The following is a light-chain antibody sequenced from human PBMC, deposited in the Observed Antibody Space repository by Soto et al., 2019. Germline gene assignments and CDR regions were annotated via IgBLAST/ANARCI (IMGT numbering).Light chain of an antibody. CDR1: SSDVGGYNY. CDR3: SSDTV. J-gene: IGLJ1*01. V-gene: IGLV2-14*01. Sequence: QSALTQPASVSGSPGQSITISCTGTSSDVGGYNYVSWYQQHPGKAPKLMIYDVSNRPSGVSNRFSGSKSGNTASLTISGLQAEDEADYYCSSDTVFGTGTKLTVL. CDR2: DVS.